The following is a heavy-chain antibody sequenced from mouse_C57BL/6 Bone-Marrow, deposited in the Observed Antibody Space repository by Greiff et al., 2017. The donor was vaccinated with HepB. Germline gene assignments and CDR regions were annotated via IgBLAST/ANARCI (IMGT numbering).Heavy chain of an antibody. CDR2: ISNGGGST. D-gene: IGHD2-2*01. V-gene: IGHV5-12*01. CDR1: GFTFSDYY. CDR3: ARHWGAYGYDWGYFDV. Sequence: EVHLVESGGGLVQPGGSLKLSCAASGFTFSDYYMYWVRQTPEKRLEWVAYISNGGGSTYYPDTVKGRFTISRDNAKNTLYLQMSRLKSEDTAMYYCARHWGAYGYDWGYFDVWGTGTTVTVSS. J-gene: IGHJ1*03.